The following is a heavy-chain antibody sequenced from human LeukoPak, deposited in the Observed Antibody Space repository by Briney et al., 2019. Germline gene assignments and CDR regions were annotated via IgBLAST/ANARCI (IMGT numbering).Heavy chain of an antibody. CDR1: GFTFSRYG. J-gene: IGHJ4*02. V-gene: IGHV3-30*02. Sequence: PGGSLRLSCAASGFTFSRYGMHWVRQAPGKGLEWVAFIRYDGSNKYYADSVKGRFTISRDNSKNTLYLQMNSLRAEDTAVYYCAKDHAPGVEMATITDYWGQGTLVTVSS. CDR2: IRYDGSNK. CDR3: AKDHAPGVEMATITDY. D-gene: IGHD5-24*01.